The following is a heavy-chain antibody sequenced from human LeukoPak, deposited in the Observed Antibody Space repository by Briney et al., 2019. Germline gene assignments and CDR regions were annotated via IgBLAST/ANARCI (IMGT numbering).Heavy chain of an antibody. CDR1: GFTFDDYA. V-gene: IGHV3-9*01. D-gene: IGHD5-18*01. Sequence: GRSLRLSCAASGFTFDDYAMHWVRHAPGKGLEWVSGISWNSGSIGYADSVKGRFTISRDNAKNSLYLQMNSLRAEDTALYYCAKDIPERGYSYGGFDYWGQGTLVTVSS. CDR2: ISWNSGSI. J-gene: IGHJ4*02. CDR3: AKDIPERGYSYGGFDY.